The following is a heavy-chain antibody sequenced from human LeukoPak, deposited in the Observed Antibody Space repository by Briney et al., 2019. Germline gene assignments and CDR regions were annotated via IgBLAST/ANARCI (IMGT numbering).Heavy chain of an antibody. V-gene: IGHV3-23*01. Sequence: GGSLRLSCAASGFTFSSYAMSLVRQAPGKGLEWVSAISGSGGSTYYADSVKGRFTISRDNSKNTLYLQMNSLRAEDTAVYYCAKDSRVVVVPAAIWGGHWGQGTLVTVSS. J-gene: IGHJ4*02. CDR1: GFTFSSYA. CDR3: AKDSRVVVVPAAIWGGH. CDR2: ISGSGGST. D-gene: IGHD2-2*01.